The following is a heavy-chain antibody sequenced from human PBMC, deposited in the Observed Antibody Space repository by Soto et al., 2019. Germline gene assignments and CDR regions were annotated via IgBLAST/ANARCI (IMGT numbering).Heavy chain of an antibody. D-gene: IGHD6-13*01. CDR3: ARTSSNPLRYDYYYGMDV. CDR1: GYTFTSYS. V-gene: IGHV1-3*01. CDR2: INAGNGNT. J-gene: IGHJ6*02. Sequence: ASVKVSCKASGYTFTSYSMHWVRQAPGQRLEWMGWINAGNGNTKYSQKFQGRVTITRDTSASTAYMELSSLRSEDTAVYYCARTSSNPLRYDYYYGMDVWGQGTTVTVSS.